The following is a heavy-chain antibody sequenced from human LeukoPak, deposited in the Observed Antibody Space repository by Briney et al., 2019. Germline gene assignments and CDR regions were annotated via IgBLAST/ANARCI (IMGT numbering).Heavy chain of an antibody. CDR2: ISYDGSNK. CDR3: ARVRYDFWSGYYDDY. Sequence: GGSLRLSCAAPGFTFSSYAMHWVRQAPGKGLEWVAVISYDGSNKYYADSVKGRFTISRDNSKNTLYLQMNSLRAEDTAVYYCARVRYDFWSGYYDDYWGQGTLVTVSS. CDR1: GFTFSSYA. V-gene: IGHV3-30-3*01. D-gene: IGHD3-3*01. J-gene: IGHJ4*02.